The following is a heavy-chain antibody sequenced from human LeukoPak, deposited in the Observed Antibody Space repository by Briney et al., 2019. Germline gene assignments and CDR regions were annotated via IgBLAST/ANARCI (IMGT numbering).Heavy chain of an antibody. CDR1: GFTFSSYG. CDR3: AKERYNWNDKGFDP. D-gene: IGHD1-20*01. Sequence: GGSLRLSCAASGFTFSSYGMHWVRQAPGKGLEWVAFIRYDGSNKYYADSVKGRFTISRDNSKDTLYLQMNSLRAEDTAVYYCAKERYNWNDKGFDPWGQGTLVTVSS. CDR2: IRYDGSNK. V-gene: IGHV3-30*02. J-gene: IGHJ5*02.